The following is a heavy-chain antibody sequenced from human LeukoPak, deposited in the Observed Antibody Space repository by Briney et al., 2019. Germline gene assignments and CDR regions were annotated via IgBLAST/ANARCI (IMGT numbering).Heavy chain of an antibody. D-gene: IGHD3-10*01. CDR2: ISYDGST. V-gene: IGHV4-39*07. CDR3: TRDSQLEWFYS. Sequence: SETLSLTCSVSGGSISRSSDYWGWIRQSPGEGLEWIGTISYDGSTYYNPSLKSRVTISVDTSKNQFSLKLSSVTAADTALYYCTRDSQLEWFYSWGQGTLVTVSS. J-gene: IGHJ5*01. CDR1: GGSISRSSDY.